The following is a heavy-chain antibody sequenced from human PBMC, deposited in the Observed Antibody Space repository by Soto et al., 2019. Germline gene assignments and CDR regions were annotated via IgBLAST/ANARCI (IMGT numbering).Heavy chain of an antibody. CDR3: XXXXXXXGATTHYYYGMDV. CDR1: GFTFSSYS. Sequence: EVQLVESGGGLVKPGGSLRLSCAASGFTFSSYSMNWVRQAPGKGLEWVSSISSSSSYIYYADSVKGRFTISRDNAKXXXXXXXXXXXXXXXXXXXXXXXXXXXGATTHYYYGMDVWGQGTTVTVSS. D-gene: IGHD1-26*01. J-gene: IGHJ6*02. V-gene: IGHV3-21*01. CDR2: ISSSSSYI.